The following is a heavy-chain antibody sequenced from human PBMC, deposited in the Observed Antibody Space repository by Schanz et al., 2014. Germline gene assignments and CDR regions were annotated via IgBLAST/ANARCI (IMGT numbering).Heavy chain of an antibody. Sequence: QVQLVQSGAEVKKPGSSVKVSCKASGGTFSSYSISWVRQAPGQGLEWMGRIIPILGIANYAQKFQGRVTNTADTSTTTAYMELSGLRVEDTAVYYCARFLARYQYYGVDVWGQGTTVIVSS. CDR3: ARFLARYQYYGVDV. CDR2: IIPILGIA. D-gene: IGHD3-3*01. CDR1: GGTFSSYS. V-gene: IGHV1-69*02. J-gene: IGHJ6*02.